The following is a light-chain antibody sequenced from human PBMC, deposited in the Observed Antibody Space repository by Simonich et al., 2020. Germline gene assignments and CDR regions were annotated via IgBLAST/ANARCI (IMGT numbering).Light chain of an antibody. J-gene: IGKJ1*01. V-gene: IGKV4-1*01. CDR1: QSVLYSSNNKNY. CDR2: WES. CDR3: QQYYSTPWT. Sequence: DIVMTQSPDSLAVSLGERATINCKSSQSVLYSSNNKNYLAWYQQKPGQPPKLLIYWESTRESGVPDRFSGSGSGTDVTLTISSLQAEDVAVYYCQQYYSTPWTFGQGTKVEIK.